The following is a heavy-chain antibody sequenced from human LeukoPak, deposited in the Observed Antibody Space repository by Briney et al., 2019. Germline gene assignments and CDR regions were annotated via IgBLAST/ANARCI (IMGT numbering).Heavy chain of an antibody. V-gene: IGHV4-61*02. Sequence: PSETLSLTCTVSGGSITTDNYYWSWIRQPAGKGLEWIGRIYASGNTNYNPSPKSRITISVDTSKNQFSLRLTSVTAADTAVYYCARDFDSPMAFDIWGQGTMVTVSS. CDR1: GGSITTDNYY. CDR3: ARDFDSPMAFDI. J-gene: IGHJ3*02. CDR2: IYASGNT. D-gene: IGHD3-9*01.